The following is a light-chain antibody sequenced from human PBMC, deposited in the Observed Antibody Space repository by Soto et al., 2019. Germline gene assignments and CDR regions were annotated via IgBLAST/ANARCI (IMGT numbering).Light chain of an antibody. V-gene: IGLV1-44*01. J-gene: IGLJ2*01. Sequence: QSVLTQPRSASGTPGQRVTISCSGRNSNTGTNTVAWYQQFPGTAPKLLIYNNSQRPSGVPDRFSGSKSGTSASLAISGLQSEDEADDYCAAWDDSLNGVLIGGGTKLTVL. CDR1: NSNTGTNT. CDR2: NNS. CDR3: AAWDDSLNGVL.